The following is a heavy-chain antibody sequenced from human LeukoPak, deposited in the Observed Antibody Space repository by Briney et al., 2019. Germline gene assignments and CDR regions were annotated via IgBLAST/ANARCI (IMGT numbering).Heavy chain of an antibody. CDR2: IIPIFGTA. Sequence: SVKVSCKASGGTFSSYAISWVRQAPGQGLEWMGGIIPIFGTANYAQKFQGRVTITTDESTSTAYMELSRLRSEDTAVYYCARGVMQGTVTTTTLRTYFDYWGPGTPVTVSS. D-gene: IGHD4-17*01. V-gene: IGHV1-69*05. CDR1: GGTFSSYA. CDR3: ARGVMQGTVTTTTLRTYFDY. J-gene: IGHJ4*02.